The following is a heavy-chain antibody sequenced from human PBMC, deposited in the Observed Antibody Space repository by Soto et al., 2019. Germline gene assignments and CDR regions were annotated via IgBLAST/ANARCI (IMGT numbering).Heavy chain of an antibody. CDR3: ARDVRRGYSYGP. CDR1: GYTFTSYA. V-gene: IGHV1-3*01. CDR2: INAGNGNT. J-gene: IGHJ5*02. D-gene: IGHD5-18*01. Sequence: GASVKVSCKASGYTFTSYAMHWVRQAPGQRLEWMGWINAGNGNTNYAQKLQGRVTMTTDTSTSTAYMELRSLRSDDTAVYYCARDVRRGYSYGPWGQGTLVTVSS.